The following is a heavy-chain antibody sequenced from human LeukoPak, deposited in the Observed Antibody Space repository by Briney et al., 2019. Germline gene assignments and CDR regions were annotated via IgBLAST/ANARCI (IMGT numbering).Heavy chain of an antibody. CDR3: ARARSSGWYRVNDY. D-gene: IGHD6-19*01. CDR1: GGSFSGYY. CDR2: INHSGST. V-gene: IGHV4-34*01. Sequence: SETLSLTCAVYGGSFSGYYWSWIRQPPGKGLEWIGEINHSGSTNYNPSLKSRVTISVDTSKNQFSLKLSSVTAADTAVYYCARARSSGWYRVNDYWGQGTLVTVSS. J-gene: IGHJ4*02.